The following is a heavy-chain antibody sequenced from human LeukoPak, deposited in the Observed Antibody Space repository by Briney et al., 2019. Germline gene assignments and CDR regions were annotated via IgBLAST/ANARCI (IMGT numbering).Heavy chain of an antibody. D-gene: IGHD3-10*01. Sequence: GGSLRLSCAASGFTVSSEYVNWVRQAPGKGLEWVSIIYSGGTTKYADSVRGRFTISRDNSKDTLYLQMNSLTAEDTAMYYCARDTGYGSRSVAFDVWGQGTVVTVSS. CDR1: GFTVSSEY. V-gene: IGHV3-66*01. CDR3: ARDTGYGSRSVAFDV. CDR2: IYSGGTT. J-gene: IGHJ3*01.